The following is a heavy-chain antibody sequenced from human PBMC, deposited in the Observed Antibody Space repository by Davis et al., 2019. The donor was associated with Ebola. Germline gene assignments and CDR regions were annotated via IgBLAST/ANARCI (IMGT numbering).Heavy chain of an antibody. J-gene: IGHJ3*01. CDR3: ANVRVNDCGGDCYDAFDV. CDR2: IYYSGST. D-gene: IGHD2-21*02. CDR1: GGSVSSGSYH. Sequence: PSETLSLTCTVSGGSVSSGSYHWSWIRQPPGKGLEWIGYIYYSGSTNYNPSLKSRVTMSVATSKNHFSLKLSSVTAADTAVYYCANVRVNDCGGDCYDAFDVWGQGTMVTVSS. V-gene: IGHV4-61*03.